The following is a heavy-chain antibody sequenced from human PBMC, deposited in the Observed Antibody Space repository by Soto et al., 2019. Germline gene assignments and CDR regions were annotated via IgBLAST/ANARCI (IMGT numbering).Heavy chain of an antibody. V-gene: IGHV3-23*04. CDR2: ITITGDTT. J-gene: IGHJ4*02. CDR3: AKGGGGDHGY. CDR1: GFIFTTSD. D-gene: IGHD2-21*02. Sequence: EVQLVESEGGLVQPGGSLRLSCEASGFIFTTSDMSWVRQAPGKGLEWISSITITGDTTHYADSVKGRFTISRDNSRNTVYLPINRLRVDHHALYYCAKGGGGDHGYWGQGTLVAVSS.